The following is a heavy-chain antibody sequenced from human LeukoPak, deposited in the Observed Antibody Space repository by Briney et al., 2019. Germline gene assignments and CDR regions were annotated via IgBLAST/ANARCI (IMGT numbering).Heavy chain of an antibody. D-gene: IGHD3-22*01. CDR1: GFTFSSYA. V-gene: IGHV3-23*01. Sequence: PGGSLRLSCAASGFTFSSYAMSWVRQAPGKGLEWVSAISGSGGSTYYADSVKGRFTISRDNAKNSLYLQMNSLRAEDTAVYYCARSRRDYYDSSVSVDYFDYWGQGTLVTVSS. J-gene: IGHJ4*02. CDR2: ISGSGGST. CDR3: ARSRRDYYDSSVSVDYFDY.